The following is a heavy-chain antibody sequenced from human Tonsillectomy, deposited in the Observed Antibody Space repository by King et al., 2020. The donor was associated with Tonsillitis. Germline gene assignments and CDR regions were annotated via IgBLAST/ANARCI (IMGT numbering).Heavy chain of an antibody. Sequence: VQLQESGPGLVKPSETLSLTCTVSGGSINNYYWSWIRQPPGKGLEWIGYVYYSGSTSYNPALKSRVTISVDTTKNQFSLKLSSVTAADTAVYYCARQAYCSGGYCPPFKYWGQGTLVTVSS. CDR1: GGSINNYY. D-gene: IGHD2-15*01. CDR2: VYYSGST. V-gene: IGHV4-59*08. CDR3: ARQAYCSGGYCPPFKY. J-gene: IGHJ4*02.